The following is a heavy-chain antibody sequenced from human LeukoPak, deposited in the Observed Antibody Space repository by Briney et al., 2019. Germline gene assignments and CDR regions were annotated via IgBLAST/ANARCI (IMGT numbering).Heavy chain of an antibody. CDR1: GGTFSSYA. Sequence: GASVKVSCKASGGTFSSYAISWVRQAPEQGLEWMGRIIPIFGTANYAQKFQGRVTITTDESTSTAYMELSSLRSEDTAVYYCAKDPYCSSTSCQIDYWGQGTLVTVSS. CDR2: IIPIFGTA. J-gene: IGHJ4*02. D-gene: IGHD2-2*01. V-gene: IGHV1-69*05. CDR3: AKDPYCSSTSCQIDY.